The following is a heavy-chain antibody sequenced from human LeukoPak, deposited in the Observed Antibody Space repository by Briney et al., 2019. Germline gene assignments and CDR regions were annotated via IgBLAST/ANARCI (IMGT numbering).Heavy chain of an antibody. CDR1: GFTFSSYG. CDR2: IWYDGSNK. D-gene: IGHD3-3*01. CDR3: AREGVTIFGVVIMPYFDY. Sequence: GGSLRLSCAASGFTFSSYGMHWVRQAPGKGLEWLAVIWYDGSNKYYADSVKGRFTISRDNSKNTLYLQMNSLRAEDTAVYYCAREGVTIFGVVIMPYFDYWGQGTLVTVSS. J-gene: IGHJ4*02. V-gene: IGHV3-33*01.